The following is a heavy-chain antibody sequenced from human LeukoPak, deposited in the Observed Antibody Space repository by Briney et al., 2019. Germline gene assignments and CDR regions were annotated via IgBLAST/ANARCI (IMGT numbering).Heavy chain of an antibody. CDR3: AKGYSSGWYVSWFDP. J-gene: IGHJ5*02. CDR2: ISGSGGST. Sequence: GGSLRLSCGASGFTFRSYAMSWVRQAPGKGLEWVSAISGSGGSTYYADSVKGRFTISRDNSKNTLYLQMNSLRAEDTAVYYCAKGYSSGWYVSWFDPWGQGTLVTVSS. D-gene: IGHD6-19*01. V-gene: IGHV3-23*01. CDR1: GFTFRSYA.